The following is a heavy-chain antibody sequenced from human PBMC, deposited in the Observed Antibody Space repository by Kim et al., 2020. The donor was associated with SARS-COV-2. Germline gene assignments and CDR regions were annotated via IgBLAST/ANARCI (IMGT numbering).Heavy chain of an antibody. V-gene: IGHV4-31*02. J-gene: IGHJ5*02. CDR3: ARDGSTGTSGDWFDP. D-gene: IGHD1-7*01. Sequence: PSLQSRVTISVDTSKNQFSLKLSSVTAADTAVYYCARDGSTGTSGDWFDPWGQGTLVTVSS.